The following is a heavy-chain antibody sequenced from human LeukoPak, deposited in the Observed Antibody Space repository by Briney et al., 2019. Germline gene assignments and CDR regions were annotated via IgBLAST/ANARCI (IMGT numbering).Heavy chain of an antibody. CDR1: GFTFSSYA. CDR3: ARGISMIRGVIPSYNWFDP. CDR2: ISYDGSYK. J-gene: IGHJ5*02. D-gene: IGHD3-10*01. Sequence: PGGSLRLSCAGSGFTFSSYAMHWVRQAPGKGLEWVAVISYDGSYKYHADSVKGRFTISRDNSRNTLYLQMNSLRAEDTAVYYCARGISMIRGVIPSYNWFDPWGQGTLVTVSS. V-gene: IGHV3-30-3*01.